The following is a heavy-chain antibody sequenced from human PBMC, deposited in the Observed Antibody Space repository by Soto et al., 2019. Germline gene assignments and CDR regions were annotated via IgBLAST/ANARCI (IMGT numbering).Heavy chain of an antibody. CDR1: GGSFSGYY. D-gene: IGHD6-13*01. CDR2: INHSGST. J-gene: IGHJ5*02. Sequence: NPSETLSLTCAVYGGSFSGYYWSWIRQPPGKGLEWIGEINHSGSTNYNPSLKSRVTISVDTSKNQFSLKLSSVTAADTAVYYCARGPHSSWYLNWFDPWGQGTLVTVSS. V-gene: IGHV4-34*01. CDR3: ARGPHSSWYLNWFDP.